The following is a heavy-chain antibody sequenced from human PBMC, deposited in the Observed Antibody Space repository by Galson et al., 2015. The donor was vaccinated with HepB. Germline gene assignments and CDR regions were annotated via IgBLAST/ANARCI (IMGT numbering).Heavy chain of an antibody. CDR2: IIPIFGTA. D-gene: IGHD3-3*01. CDR3: ASRVVGFGVDFWFDP. Sequence: SVKVSCKASGGTFSSYAISWVRQAPGQGLEWMGGIIPIFGTANYAQKFQGRVTITADKSTSTAYMELSSLRSEDTAVYYCASRVVGFGVDFWFDPWGQGTLVTVSS. J-gene: IGHJ5*02. CDR1: GGTFSSYA. V-gene: IGHV1-69*06.